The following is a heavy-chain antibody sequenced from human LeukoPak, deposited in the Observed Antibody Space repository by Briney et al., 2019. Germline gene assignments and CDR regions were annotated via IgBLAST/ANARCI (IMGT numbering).Heavy chain of an antibody. CDR3: ARFWDGYNSGTADY. D-gene: IGHD5-24*01. V-gene: IGHV3-11*04. CDR1: GFTFSDHY. CDR2: ISSSGSTI. J-gene: IGHJ4*02. Sequence: GSLRLSCAASGFTFSDHYMSWIRQAPGKGLEWVSYISSSGSTIYYADSVKGRFTISRDNSKNTLYLQMNSLRAEDTAVYYCARFWDGYNSGTADYWGQGTLVTVSS.